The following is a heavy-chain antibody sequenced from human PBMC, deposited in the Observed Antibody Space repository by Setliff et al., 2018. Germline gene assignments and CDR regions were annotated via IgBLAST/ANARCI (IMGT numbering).Heavy chain of an antibody. CDR3: ARGRNIAARLLDP. D-gene: IGHD6-6*01. J-gene: IGHJ5*02. CDR2: INHRGST. Sequence: SSETLSLTCAAYGGTFSDYHWTWIRQSPEKGLEWIGEINHRGSTNYNPSLKSRVTISIDTSKDQFSLKLISMTAADTAVYYCARGRNIAARLLDPWGQGTLVTVSS. CDR1: GGTFSDYH. V-gene: IGHV4-34*01.